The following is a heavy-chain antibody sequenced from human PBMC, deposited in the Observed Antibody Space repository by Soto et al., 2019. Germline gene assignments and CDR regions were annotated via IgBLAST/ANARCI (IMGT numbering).Heavy chain of an antibody. Sequence: ASVKVSCKASGGTFSSYAISWVRQAPGQGLEWMGGIIPIFGTANYAQKFQGRVTITADESTSTAYMELSSLRSEDTAVYYCARVRARDGYKSGYYFDHWGQGTLVTVSS. CDR2: IIPIFGTA. J-gene: IGHJ4*02. V-gene: IGHV1-69*13. CDR3: ARVRARDGYKSGYYFDH. CDR1: GGTFSSYA. D-gene: IGHD5-12*01.